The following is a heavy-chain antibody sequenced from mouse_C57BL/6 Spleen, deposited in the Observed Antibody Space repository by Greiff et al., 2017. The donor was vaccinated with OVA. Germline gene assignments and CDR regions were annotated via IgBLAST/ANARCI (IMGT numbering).Heavy chain of an antibody. Sequence: EVQLQQSGPELVKPGASVKMSCKASGYTFTDYNMHWVKQSHGKSLEWIGYLNPNNGGTSYNQKFKGKATLTVNKSSSTAYMALRSLTSEDSAVYYCAREDYGSPFAYWGQGTLVTVSA. V-gene: IGHV1-22*01. CDR3: AREDYGSPFAY. J-gene: IGHJ3*01. CDR2: LNPNNGGT. CDR1: GYTFTDYN. D-gene: IGHD1-1*01.